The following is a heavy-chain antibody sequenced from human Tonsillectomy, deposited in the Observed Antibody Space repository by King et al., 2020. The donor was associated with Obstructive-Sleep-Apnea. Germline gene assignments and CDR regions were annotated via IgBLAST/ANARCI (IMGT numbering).Heavy chain of an antibody. Sequence: QLVQSEAEVKKPGASVKVSCQASGYTFPSFDISWVRQAPGQGLEWMGCISGDNGNTYYAQNLQGRVTMTTDTSTRTAYMELGSLRSDDSAVYYCAAGGAMDVWGQGTTVTVAS. CDR3: AAGGAMDV. CDR2: ISGDNGNT. D-gene: IGHD4-23*01. J-gene: IGHJ6*02. V-gene: IGHV1-18*01. CDR1: GYTFPSFD.